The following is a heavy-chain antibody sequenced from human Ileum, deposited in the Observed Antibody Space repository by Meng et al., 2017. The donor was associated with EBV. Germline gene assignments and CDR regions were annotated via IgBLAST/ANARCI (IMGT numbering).Heavy chain of an antibody. CDR3: ATSRIAKFDR. V-gene: IGHV6-1*01. J-gene: IGHJ5*02. CDR1: GDSVSSDKTA. CDR2: TYRRSRWYY. Sequence: QVRESGPGLVQTPQSLSPSCVISGDSVSSDKTAWNWIRQSPSRGLEWLGRTYRRSRWYYDYALSVKSRINISPDTSKNQVSLQLNSVTDEDTGIYYCATSRIAKFDRWGQGTLVTVSS.